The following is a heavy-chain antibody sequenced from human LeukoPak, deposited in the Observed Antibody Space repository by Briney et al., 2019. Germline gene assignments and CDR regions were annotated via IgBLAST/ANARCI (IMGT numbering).Heavy chain of an antibody. CDR1: GYTFTGYY. V-gene: IGHV1-2*02. CDR2: INPNSGGT. J-gene: IGHJ6*03. CDR3: ARDRTYSFGSGSYRDYYYMDV. D-gene: IGHD3-10*01. Sequence: ASVKVSCKASGYTFTGYYMHWVRQAPGQGLEWMGWINPNSGGTNYAQKFQGRVTMTRDTSISTAYMELSRLRSDDTAVYFCARDRTYSFGSGSYRDYYYMDVWGKGTTVTISS.